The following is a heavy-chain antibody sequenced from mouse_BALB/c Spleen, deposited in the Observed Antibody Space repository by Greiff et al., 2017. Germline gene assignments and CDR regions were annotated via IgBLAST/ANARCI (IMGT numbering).Heavy chain of an antibody. Sequence: VKLVESGPGLVAPSQSLSITCTVSGFSLSRYSVHWVRQPPGKGLEWLGMIWGGGSTDYNSALKSRLSISKDNSKSQVFLKMNSLQTDDTAMYYCSRKGNYDYDWAMDYWGQGTSVTVSS. CDR2: IWGGGST. CDR1: GFSLSRYS. V-gene: IGHV2-6-4*01. CDR3: SRKGNYDYDWAMDY. J-gene: IGHJ4*01. D-gene: IGHD2-4*01.